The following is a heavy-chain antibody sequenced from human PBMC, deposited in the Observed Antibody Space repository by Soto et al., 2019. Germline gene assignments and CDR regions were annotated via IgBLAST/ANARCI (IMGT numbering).Heavy chain of an antibody. CDR1: GYTFTNYG. CDR2: ISPYNGNT. D-gene: IGHD2-2*01. Sequence: QVQLVQSGDEVKKPGASVKVSCKASGYTFTNYGISWVRQAPGQGLEWMGWISPYNGNTKYHQKLQGRVTMTTDTSTRTSYMELRSLRSDDTAVYFCARDGDRCTSTRCSPWPDTHFDLWGRGTLVTVSS. J-gene: IGHJ2*01. CDR3: ARDGDRCTSTRCSPWPDTHFDL. V-gene: IGHV1-18*01.